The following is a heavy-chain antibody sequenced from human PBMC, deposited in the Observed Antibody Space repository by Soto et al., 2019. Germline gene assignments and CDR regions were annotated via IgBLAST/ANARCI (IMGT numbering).Heavy chain of an antibody. CDR3: ARCNTAIVDAFDI. Sequence: PSETLSLTCTVSGGSIDSGDYYWSWIRQPPGKGLEWIGYVYYSGTTNYNPFLKSRVTLSLDKSKNQFSLKMNSVTAADTAVYYCARCNTAIVDAFDIWREGPLVTVSS. V-gene: IGHV4-61*08. D-gene: IGHD5-18*01. J-gene: IGHJ3*02. CDR1: GGSIDSGDYY. CDR2: VYYSGTT.